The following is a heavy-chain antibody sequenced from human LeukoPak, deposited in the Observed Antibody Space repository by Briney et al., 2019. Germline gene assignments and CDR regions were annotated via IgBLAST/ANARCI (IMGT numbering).Heavy chain of an antibody. CDR1: GFTFSNYW. Sequence: GGSLRLSCAASGFTFSNYWTTWVRQAPGKGLEWVSSISSSSSYIYYADSVKGRFTISRDNAKNSLYLQMNSLRAEDTAVYYCARAHHDYSNYYGYYYYYYMDVWGKGTTVTISS. D-gene: IGHD4-11*01. V-gene: IGHV3-21*04. J-gene: IGHJ6*03. CDR2: ISSSSSYI. CDR3: ARAHHDYSNYYGYYYYYYMDV.